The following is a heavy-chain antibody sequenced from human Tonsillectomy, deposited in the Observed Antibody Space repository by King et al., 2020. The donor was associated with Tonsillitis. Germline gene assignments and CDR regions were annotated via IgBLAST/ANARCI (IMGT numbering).Heavy chain of an antibody. V-gene: IGHV3-43*01. Sequence: EVQLVESGGVVVQPGGSLRLSCAASGFTFDDYTMHWVRQAPGKGLEWVSLITWDGGSTYYGESVNGRFTISRDNSKNSLYLQMNSLRTEATALYYCAKESNIFFDFCGGHVGGIDVWGQATTVTASS. D-gene: IGHD2-21*01. CDR1: GFTFDDYT. J-gene: IGHJ6*02. CDR2: ITWDGGST. CDR3: AKESNIFFDFCGGHVGGIDV.